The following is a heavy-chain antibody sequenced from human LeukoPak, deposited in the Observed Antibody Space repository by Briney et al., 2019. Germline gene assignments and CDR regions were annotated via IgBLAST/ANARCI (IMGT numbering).Heavy chain of an antibody. V-gene: IGHV5-51*01. CDR2: IYPGDSDT. CDR1: GYSFTSYL. D-gene: IGHD2-2*01. Sequence: GESLKISCKGSGYSFTSYLIGWVRPMPGKGLEWMGIIYPGDSDTRYSPSFQGQVTISADKSISTAYLQCSSLKASDTAMYYCARIYCSSTSCSLGAFDIWGQGTMVTVSS. CDR3: ARIYCSSTSCSLGAFDI. J-gene: IGHJ3*02.